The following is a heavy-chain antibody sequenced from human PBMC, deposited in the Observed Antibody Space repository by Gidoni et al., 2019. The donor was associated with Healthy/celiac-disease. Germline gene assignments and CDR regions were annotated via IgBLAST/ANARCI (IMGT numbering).Heavy chain of an antibody. CDR3: ATLAGGYAPLGAFRPRRNLDY. V-gene: IGHV3-9*01. J-gene: IGHJ4*02. CDR1: GPPLEDYA. CDR2: ISWNSGSI. Sequence: EGQLVEPGGSLGQPGRSRKLSLAAAGPPLEDYAMDWRRRAQGKGLEWVSGISWNSGSICYADSVKGRFTISRDNATNSMYLQMNSLRAEDTALYYCATLAGGYAPLGAFRPRRNLDYWGQGTLVTVSS. D-gene: IGHD5-12*01.